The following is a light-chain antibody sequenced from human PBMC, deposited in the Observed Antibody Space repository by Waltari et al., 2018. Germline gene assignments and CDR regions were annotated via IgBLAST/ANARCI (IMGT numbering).Light chain of an antibody. CDR1: ASNIGKHV. Sequence: QSVLTQPPSASGTPGQGVTISCSGGASNIGKHVVNWYQQVPGKAPKLLIYRSDRRPAGVPDRFSGSKSGTSASLAISGLQSEDEADYYCAAWDDSLNGRWVFGGGTKVTVL. CDR3: AAWDDSLNGRWV. J-gene: IGLJ3*02. CDR2: RSD. V-gene: IGLV1-44*01.